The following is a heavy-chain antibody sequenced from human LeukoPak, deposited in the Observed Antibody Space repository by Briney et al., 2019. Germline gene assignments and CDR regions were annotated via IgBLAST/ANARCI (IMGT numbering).Heavy chain of an antibody. J-gene: IGHJ4*02. D-gene: IGHD3-10*01. Sequence: GGSLRLSCAASGFTFSSYSMNWVRQAPGKGLEWVSYISSSSSTIYYADSVKGRFTITRDNAKNSLYLQMNSLRSDDTAVYYCARVDWVRGVISDYWGQGTLVTVSS. CDR3: ARVDWVRGVISDY. V-gene: IGHV3-48*01. CDR2: ISSSSSTI. CDR1: GFTFSSYS.